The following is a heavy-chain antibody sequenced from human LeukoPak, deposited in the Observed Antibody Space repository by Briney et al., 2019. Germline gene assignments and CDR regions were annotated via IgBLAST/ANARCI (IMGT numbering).Heavy chain of an antibody. V-gene: IGHV3-30*02. D-gene: IGHD3-22*01. CDR2: IPYDGSNK. CDR3: AKGMDSSGYHYRMAYFDY. CDR1: GFTFSSYG. Sequence: GGSLRLSCAASGFTFSSYGMNWVRQAPGKGLEWVAFIPYDGSNKYYGDSVKGRFTISRDNSKNTLYLQMNSLRAEDTAVYYCAKGMDSSGYHYRMAYFDYWGQGTLVTVSS. J-gene: IGHJ4*02.